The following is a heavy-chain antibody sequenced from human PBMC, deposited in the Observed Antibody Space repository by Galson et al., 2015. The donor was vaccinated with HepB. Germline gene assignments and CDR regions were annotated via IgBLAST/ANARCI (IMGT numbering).Heavy chain of an antibody. D-gene: IGHD4-23*01. J-gene: IGHJ6*03. CDR1: GGSFSGYY. Sequence: ETLSLTCAVYGGSFSGYYWSWIRQPPGKGLEWIGEINHSGSTNYNPSLKSRVTISVDTSKNQFSLKLSSVTAADTAVYYCARGGGNSVDYYYYYYMDVWGKGTTVTVSS. V-gene: IGHV4-34*01. CDR3: ARGGGNSVDYYYYYYMDV. CDR2: INHSGST.